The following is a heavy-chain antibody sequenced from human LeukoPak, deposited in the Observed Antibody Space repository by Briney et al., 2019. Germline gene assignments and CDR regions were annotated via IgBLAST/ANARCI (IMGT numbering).Heavy chain of an antibody. CDR3: AREPDSSGYRTVYYYYYGMDV. Sequence: ASVKVSCKASGYTFTSYDINWVRQATGQGLGWMGWMNPNSGNTGYAQKFQGRVTMTRNTSISTAYMELSSLRSEDTAVYYCAREPDSSGYRTVYYYYYGMDVWGQGTTVTVSS. CDR2: MNPNSGNT. D-gene: IGHD3-22*01. CDR1: GYTFTSYD. J-gene: IGHJ6*02. V-gene: IGHV1-8*01.